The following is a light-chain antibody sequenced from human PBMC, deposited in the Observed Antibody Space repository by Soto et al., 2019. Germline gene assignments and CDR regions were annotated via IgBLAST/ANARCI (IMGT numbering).Light chain of an antibody. J-gene: IGKJ1*01. Sequence: DIQMTQSPSSLSASVGDRVTITCRASQTITTYLNWYQQKPGKAPKLLIYGASSLQSGVPSRFTGRGSGTDFILTISSLKTEDSATYHCQQSHSTPWSFGQGTKVEIK. CDR1: QTITTY. CDR2: GAS. V-gene: IGKV1-39*01. CDR3: QQSHSTPWS.